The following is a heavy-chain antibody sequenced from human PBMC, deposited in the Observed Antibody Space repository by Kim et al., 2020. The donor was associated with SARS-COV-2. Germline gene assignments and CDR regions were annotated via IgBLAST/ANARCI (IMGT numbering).Heavy chain of an antibody. D-gene: IGHD1-26*01. J-gene: IGHJ3*02. CDR2: IWYDGSNK. CDR1: GFTFSSYG. Sequence: GGSLRLSCAASGFTFSSYGMHWVRQAPGKGLEWVAVIWYDGSNKYYADSVKGRFTISRDNSKNTLYLQMNSLRAEDTAVYYCAKSGSPVENYFYAFDIWGQGTMVTVSS. V-gene: IGHV3-33*06. CDR3: AKSGSPVENYFYAFDI.